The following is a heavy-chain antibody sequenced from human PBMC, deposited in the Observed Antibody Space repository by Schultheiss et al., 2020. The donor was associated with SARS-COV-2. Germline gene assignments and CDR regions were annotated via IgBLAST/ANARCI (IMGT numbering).Heavy chain of an antibody. D-gene: IGHD3-10*01. V-gene: IGHV3-30*03. J-gene: IGHJ6*02. CDR1: GFTFSNAW. CDR2: ISYDGSNK. CDR3: ARDRVDV. Sequence: GGSLRLSCAASGFTFSNAWMNWVRQAPGKGLEWVAVISYDGSNKYYADSVKGRFTISRDNSKNTLYLQMNSLRAEDTAVYYCARDRVDVWGQGTTVTVSS.